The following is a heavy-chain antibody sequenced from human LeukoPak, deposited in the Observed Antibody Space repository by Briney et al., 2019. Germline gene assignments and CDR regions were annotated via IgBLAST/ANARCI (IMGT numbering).Heavy chain of an antibody. Sequence: ASVKVSSEASGYSFNNYYIQWVRHTPGQGLEWVGWKYPKNGSTNYAQNLQGRDTLTRDTYITTAYMELSTLNADGTALYYCVRENWYYDYWGQGTLVTVSS. V-gene: IGHV1-2*02. CDR2: KYPKNGST. D-gene: IGHD1-1*01. CDR3: VRENWYYDY. CDR1: GYSFNNYY. J-gene: IGHJ4*02.